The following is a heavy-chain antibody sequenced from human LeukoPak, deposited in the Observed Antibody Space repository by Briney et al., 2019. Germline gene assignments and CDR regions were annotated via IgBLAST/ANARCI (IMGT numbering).Heavy chain of an antibody. CDR1: GFIFTSYT. CDR3: ARDHAWGFDS. V-gene: IGHV3-48*01. CDR2: ISTTDSIT. Sequence: GGSLRLSRAASGFIFTSYTMNWVRQAPGKGLEWISFISTTDSITSYADSVQGRFTISRDNAKNSLYLQMSSLRADDTAVYYCARDHAWGFDSWGQGTLVTVSP. J-gene: IGHJ4*02. D-gene: IGHD7-27*01.